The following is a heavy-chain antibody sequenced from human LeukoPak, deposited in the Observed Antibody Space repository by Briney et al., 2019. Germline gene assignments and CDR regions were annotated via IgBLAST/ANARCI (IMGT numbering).Heavy chain of an antibody. D-gene: IGHD3-10*01. V-gene: IGHV3-49*04. CDR1: GFSFCDYD. J-gene: IGHJ4*02. CDR2: IRGKRYGGTI. CDR3: TRGGHLDY. Sequence: GGSLRLSCTASGFSFCDYDMSWVRQAPGKGLEWVGFIRGKRYGGTIEYAASVRGRFTISRDDSKSIAYLQMNSLKIEDTAVYSCTRGGHLDYWGQGTLVTASS.